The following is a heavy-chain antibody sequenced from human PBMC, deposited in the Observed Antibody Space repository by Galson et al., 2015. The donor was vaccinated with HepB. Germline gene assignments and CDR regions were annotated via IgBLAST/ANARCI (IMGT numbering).Heavy chain of an antibody. Sequence: SVKVSCKASGYTFTSYAMHWVRQAPGQRLEWMGWINAGNGNTKYSQKFQGRVTITRDTSASTAYMELSSLRSEDTAVYYCARGYCSGGSCYSGGQYWDYWGQGTLVTVSS. D-gene: IGHD2-15*01. J-gene: IGHJ4*02. CDR3: ARGYCSGGSCYSGGQYWDY. CDR1: GYTFTSYA. V-gene: IGHV1-3*01. CDR2: INAGNGNT.